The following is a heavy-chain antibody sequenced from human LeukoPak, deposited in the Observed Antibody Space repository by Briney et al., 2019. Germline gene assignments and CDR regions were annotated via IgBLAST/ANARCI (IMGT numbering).Heavy chain of an antibody. CDR3: ARTSTGTRGGYDV. Sequence: GASVKVSCKASGYTFTSYDINWVRQASGQGLEWMGWINPNSGNTGFTQKFQGRVTVTRSTSISTAYMELSSPTSDDTAVYYCARTSTGTRGGYDVWGQGTLVTVSS. V-gene: IGHV1-8*01. J-gene: IGHJ4*02. CDR1: GYTFTSYD. D-gene: IGHD1-1*01. CDR2: INPNSGNT.